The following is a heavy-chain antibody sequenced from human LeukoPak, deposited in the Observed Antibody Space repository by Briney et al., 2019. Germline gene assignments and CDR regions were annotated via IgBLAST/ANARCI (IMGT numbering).Heavy chain of an antibody. D-gene: IGHD6-13*01. J-gene: IGHJ4*02. CDR1: GFTFSSYL. V-gene: IGHV3-7*01. Sequence: GGSLRLSCAASGFTFSSYLMSWVRQAPGKGLGWVSNIKQDGSEKYYVDSVKGRFTISRDNAKNSLYLQMNSLRAEDTAVYYCARVRTAGAGGNVFDYWGQGTLVTVSS. CDR2: IKQDGSEK. CDR3: ARVRTAGAGGNVFDY.